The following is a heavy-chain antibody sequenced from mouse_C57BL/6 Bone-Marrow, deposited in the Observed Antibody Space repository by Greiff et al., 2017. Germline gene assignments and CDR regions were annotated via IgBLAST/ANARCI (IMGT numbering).Heavy chain of an antibody. D-gene: IGHD3-2*02. J-gene: IGHJ2*01. CDR1: GYSITSGYY. CDR2: ISYDGSN. Sequence: ESGPGLVKPSQSLSLTCSVTGYSITSGYYWNWIRQFPGNKLEWMGYISYDGSNNYNPSLKNRISIPRDTSKNQFFLKLNSVTTEDTATYYCARDQGYWGQGTTLTVSS. CDR3: ARDQGY. V-gene: IGHV3-6*01.